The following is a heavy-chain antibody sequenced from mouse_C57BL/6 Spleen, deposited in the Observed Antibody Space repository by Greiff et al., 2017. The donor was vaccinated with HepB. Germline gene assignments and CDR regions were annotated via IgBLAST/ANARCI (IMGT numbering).Heavy chain of an antibody. CDR1: GYTFTSYT. V-gene: IGHV1-4*01. D-gene: IGHD2-1*01. Sequence: VKLQESGAELARPGASVKMSCKASGYTFTSYTMHWVKQRPGQGLEWIGYINPSSGYTKYNQKFKDKATLTADKSSTTAYMQLSSLTSEDSSVYYCANYGNYGAIDYWGQGTSVTVSS. CDR2: INPSSGYT. CDR3: ANYGNYGAIDY. J-gene: IGHJ4*01.